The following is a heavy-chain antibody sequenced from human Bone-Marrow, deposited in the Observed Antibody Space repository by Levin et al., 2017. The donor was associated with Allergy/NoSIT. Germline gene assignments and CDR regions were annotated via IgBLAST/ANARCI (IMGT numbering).Heavy chain of an antibody. CDR3: ARGSYDY. CDR2: TSTDGSNT. D-gene: IGHD1-26*01. Sequence: PGESLKISCAASGFAFSGYWMQWVRQAPGEGLVWVSRTSTDGSNTQYADSVRGRFTISRDNAKNTVYLQMNSLRAEDTAVYYCARGSYDYWGQGTLVTVSS. CDR1: GFAFSGYW. V-gene: IGHV3-74*03. J-gene: IGHJ4*02.